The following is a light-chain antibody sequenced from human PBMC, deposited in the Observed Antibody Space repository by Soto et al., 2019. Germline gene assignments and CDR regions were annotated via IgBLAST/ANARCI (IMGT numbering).Light chain of an antibody. CDR1: QSISSW. CDR3: QQYNSYWT. CDR2: DAS. V-gene: IGKV1-5*01. J-gene: IGKJ1*01. Sequence: DIQMTQSPSTLSASVGDRVTITCRASQSISSWLAWYQQKPGKAPKLLIYDASSLESGVPSRFGGSGSGTEFTLTISSLQPDDFATYYCQQYNSYWTFVQGTKVDIK.